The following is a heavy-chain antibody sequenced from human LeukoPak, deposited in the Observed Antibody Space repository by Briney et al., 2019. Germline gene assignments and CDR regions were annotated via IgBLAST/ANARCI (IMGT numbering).Heavy chain of an antibody. J-gene: IGHJ4*02. CDR1: GGSISYDY. V-gene: IGHV4-59*08. CDR3: ATLRGASTAVFDS. Sequence: PSETLSLTCTVSGGSISYDYWSWIRQSPGKRLEWIGYIHYSGATNYSPSLKSRVTISVDTSKNQFSLKLSSVTAADTALYYCATLRGASTAVFDSWRQGALVTVSS. CDR2: IHYSGAT. D-gene: IGHD2-21*02.